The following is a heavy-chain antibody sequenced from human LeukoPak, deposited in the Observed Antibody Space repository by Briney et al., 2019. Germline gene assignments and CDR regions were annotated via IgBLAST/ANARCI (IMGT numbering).Heavy chain of an antibody. D-gene: IGHD2-2*01. CDR1: GYIFTNYW. Sequence: GESLQISCKTSGYIFTNYWIGWARQMPGEGLEWMAVIYPGDSRIRYNPSFQGQVTISADKSINTAYLQWSSLKASDTALYYCACRMLTSTRFEPWGQGTLVTVSS. CDR2: IYPGDSRI. CDR3: ACRMLTSTRFEP. J-gene: IGHJ5*02. V-gene: IGHV5-51*01.